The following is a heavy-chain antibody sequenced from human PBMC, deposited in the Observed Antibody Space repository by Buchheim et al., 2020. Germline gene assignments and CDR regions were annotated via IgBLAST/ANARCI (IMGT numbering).Heavy chain of an antibody. V-gene: IGHV3-48*01. D-gene: IGHD3-10*01. CDR3: VKFEQSSSSSSGFDH. CDR2: ISSSSSTI. Sequence: EVQLVESGGGLVQPGGSLRLSCAASGFTFSSYSMNWVRQAPGKGLEWVSYISSSSSTIYYADSVKGRFTISRDNAKNSLYLQMNSLRVEDTAVYYCVKFEQSSSSSSGFDHWGQGTL. J-gene: IGHJ4*02. CDR1: GFTFSSYS.